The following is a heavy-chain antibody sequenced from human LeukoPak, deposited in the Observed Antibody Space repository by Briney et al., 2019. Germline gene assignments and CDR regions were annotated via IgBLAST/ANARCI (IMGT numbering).Heavy chain of an antibody. D-gene: IGHD6-19*01. CDR3: AKATIEQWLVKVDSFDS. V-gene: IGHV3-48*03. Sequence: GGSLRLSCAASGFTFSSYEMNWVRQAPGKGLEWVSYISSSGSTTYYADSVKGRFTISRDNSKNTLYLQMNSLRAEDTAIYYCAKATIEQWLVKVDSFDSWGQGTLVTVSS. J-gene: IGHJ4*02. CDR2: ISSSGSTT. CDR1: GFTFSSYE.